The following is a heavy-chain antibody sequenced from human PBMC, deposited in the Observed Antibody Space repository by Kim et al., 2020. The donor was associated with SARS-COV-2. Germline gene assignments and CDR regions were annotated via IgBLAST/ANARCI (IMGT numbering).Heavy chain of an antibody. V-gene: IGHV1-18*01. J-gene: IGHJ4*02. CDR3: ARAGYGDYYFDS. Sequence: NYAQTLQGRVTMTTDTSTSTAYMELRSLRSDDTAVYYCARAGYGDYYFDSWGQGTLVTVSS. D-gene: IGHD4-17*01.